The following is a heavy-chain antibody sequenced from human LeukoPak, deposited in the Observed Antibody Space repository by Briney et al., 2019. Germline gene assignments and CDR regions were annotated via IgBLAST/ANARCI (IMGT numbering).Heavy chain of an antibody. J-gene: IGHJ4*02. Sequence: SETLSLTCTVSGGSISSGSYCWSWIRQPAGKGLEWIGRIYTSGSTNYNPSLKSRVTISVDTSKNQFSLKLSSVTAADTAVYYCAREGYYGSGSYPDYWGQGTLVTVSS. CDR2: IYTSGST. CDR3: AREGYYGSGSYPDY. V-gene: IGHV4-61*02. CDR1: GGSISSGSYC. D-gene: IGHD3-10*01.